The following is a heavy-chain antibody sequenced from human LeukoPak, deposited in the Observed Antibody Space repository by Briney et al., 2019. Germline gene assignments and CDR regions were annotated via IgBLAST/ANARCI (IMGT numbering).Heavy chain of an antibody. D-gene: IGHD3-9*01. CDR2: IRYDGSDD. J-gene: IGHJ4*02. CDR3: AKEMFDENGVRRDYFDD. CDR1: GFIFGNYG. Sequence: GGSLRLSCAASGFIFGNYGMHWVRQAPGKGLEWVAYIRYDGSDDAHADSVKGRFTISRENSKNTLYLQMDSLRADDTAVYYCAKEMFDENGVRRDYFDDWGKGPLVTVS. V-gene: IGHV3-30*02.